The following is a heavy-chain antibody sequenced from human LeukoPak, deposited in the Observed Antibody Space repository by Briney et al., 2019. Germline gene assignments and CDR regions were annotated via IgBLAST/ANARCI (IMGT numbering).Heavy chain of an antibody. D-gene: IGHD1-26*01. V-gene: IGHV3-23*01. CDR2: ISVSGGNT. CDR1: GFTFSSYA. CDR3: AKEGSGSYWGPSVDV. Sequence: PGGSLRLSCAASGFTFSSYAMSWVRQAPGKGLEWVSDISVSGGNTYYDDSVKGRFTISRDNSKNTVYLQMNSLRAEDTAVYYCAKEGSGSYWGPSVDVWGQGTTVTVSS. J-gene: IGHJ6*02.